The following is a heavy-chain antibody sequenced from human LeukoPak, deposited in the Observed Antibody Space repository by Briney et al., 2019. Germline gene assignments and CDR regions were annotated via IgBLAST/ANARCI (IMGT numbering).Heavy chain of an antibody. CDR1: GFSFTSYT. J-gene: IGHJ4*02. CDR3: ARVGPYSSGYFDS. Sequence: EGSLRLSCAASGFSFTSYTMHWVRQAPGKGLEWLAVISSDLNNKYYADSVKGRFTISRDNSKNTLYLQLNSLGPEDTAIYYCARVGPYSSGYFDSWGQGTLVTVSS. V-gene: IGHV3-30*04. CDR2: ISSDLNNK. D-gene: IGHD6-19*01.